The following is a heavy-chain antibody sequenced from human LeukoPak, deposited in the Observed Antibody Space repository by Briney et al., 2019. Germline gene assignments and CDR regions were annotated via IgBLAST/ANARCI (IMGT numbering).Heavy chain of an antibody. CDR1: GFTFSGYW. V-gene: IGHV3-74*01. CDR2: IDNDGHGI. J-gene: IGHJ6*02. CDR3: ARELWGDYYYYGMDV. Sequence: GGSLRLSCVTSGFTFSGYWMHWVRQGPEKGLELVSRIDNDGHGIIYADSVKGRFTTSRDNVKNTLYLQMNSLRAEDTAVYYCARELWGDYYYYGMDVWGQGTTVTVSS. D-gene: IGHD3-16*01.